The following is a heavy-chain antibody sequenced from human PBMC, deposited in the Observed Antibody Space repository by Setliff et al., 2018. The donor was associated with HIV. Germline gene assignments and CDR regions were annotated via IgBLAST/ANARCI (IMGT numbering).Heavy chain of an antibody. CDR1: GAPFNGYY. CDR3: ARHPRRESITIFGVGLGDGYYFDY. D-gene: IGHD3-3*01. V-gene: IGHV4-34*01. Sequence: PSETLSLTCAVYGAPFNGYYWAWIRQSPAKGLEWIGEIYHSGIVNYNPSLQSRVTISTDTSKNQFSLKLSSVTAADTAVYYCARHPRRESITIFGVGLGDGYYFDYWGQGTLVTVSS. J-gene: IGHJ4*02. CDR2: IYHSGIV.